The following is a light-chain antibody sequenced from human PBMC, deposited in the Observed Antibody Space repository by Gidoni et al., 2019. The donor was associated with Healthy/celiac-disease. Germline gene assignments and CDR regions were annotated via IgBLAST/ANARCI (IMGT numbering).Light chain of an antibody. Sequence: DIQMSQSPSSLSASVGDRVTITCQASQDISNYLNWYQQKPGKAPKLLIYDAYNLETGVPSRVSGSGTGTDFTFTISSLRTGDSETYYCKQYDKLQYTYDQRTKLEDK. CDR1: QDISNY. CDR2: DAY. V-gene: IGKV1-33*01. J-gene: IGKJ2*01. CDR3: KQYDKLQYT.